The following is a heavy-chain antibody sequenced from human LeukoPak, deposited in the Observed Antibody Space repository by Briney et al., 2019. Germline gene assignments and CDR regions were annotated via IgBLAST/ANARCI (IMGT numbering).Heavy chain of an antibody. V-gene: IGHV3-9*01. Sequence: GGSLRLSCAASGFTFDDYAMHWVRQAPGKGLEWVSGISWSSGSLGYADSVKGRFTISRDNAKNSLYLQMNSLRAEDTAVYYCARDDIAAAGYDPWGQGTLVTVSS. CDR1: GFTFDDYA. J-gene: IGHJ5*02. D-gene: IGHD6-13*01. CDR3: ARDDIAAAGYDP. CDR2: ISWSSGSL.